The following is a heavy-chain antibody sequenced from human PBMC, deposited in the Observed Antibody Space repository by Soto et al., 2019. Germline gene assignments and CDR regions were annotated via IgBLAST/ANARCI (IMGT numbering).Heavy chain of an antibody. D-gene: IGHD2-2*01. CDR3: AVPVPAPTHYDYYAMDV. Sequence: EVQLLESGGGLVQPGGSLRLSCVASGFTFNYYTMSWVRQAPGKGLERVSGISDSGDSIYYADSVKGRFTISRDNFKNTLYLQMNSLRADDTAVYYCAVPVPAPTHYDYYAMDVWGQGTTVTVSS. J-gene: IGHJ6*02. V-gene: IGHV3-23*01. CDR1: GFTFNYYT. CDR2: ISDSGDSI.